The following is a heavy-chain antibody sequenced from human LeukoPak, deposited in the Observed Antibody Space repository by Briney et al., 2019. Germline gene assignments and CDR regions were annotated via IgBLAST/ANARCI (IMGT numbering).Heavy chain of an antibody. CDR2: IIPIFGTA. Sequence: ASVKVSCKASGGTFSSYAISWVRQAPGQGLEWMGGIIPIFGTANYAQKFQGRVTITADESTSTAHMELSSLRSEDTAVYYCARPGSDGRSDYWGQGTLVTVSS. CDR3: ARPGSDGRSDY. CDR1: GGTFSSYA. V-gene: IGHV1-69*13. D-gene: IGHD5-24*01. J-gene: IGHJ4*02.